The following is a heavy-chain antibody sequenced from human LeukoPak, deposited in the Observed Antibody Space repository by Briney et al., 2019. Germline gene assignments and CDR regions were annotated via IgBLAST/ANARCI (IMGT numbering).Heavy chain of an antibody. D-gene: IGHD4-17*01. CDR2: IYNSGST. V-gene: IGHV4-61*02. Sequence: SETLSLTCTVHGGYISSGTSYWSWIRKPAGKGLEWIGRIYNSGSTKYNPSLKSRVTMSVDTSKNQFSLKLRSVTSADTAVYYCARDTTVTKDAFDIWGQGTMVTVSS. CDR3: ARDTTVTKDAFDI. CDR1: GGYISSGTSY. J-gene: IGHJ3*02.